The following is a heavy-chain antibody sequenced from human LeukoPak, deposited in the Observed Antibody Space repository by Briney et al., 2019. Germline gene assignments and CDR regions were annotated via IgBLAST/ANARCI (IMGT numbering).Heavy chain of an antibody. CDR3: VKDGGRDTAAAYY. CDR1: GFTFDDYA. CDR2: ILRNSGSI. D-gene: IGHD6-13*01. Sequence: GGSLRLSCAASGFTFDDYAMHWVRQAPGKGLEWVSGILRNSGSIGYADSVKGRFTISRDDAKNSPYLQMNSLRAEDTALYYCVKDGGRDTAAAYYWGQGTLVSVSS. J-gene: IGHJ4*02. V-gene: IGHV3-9*01.